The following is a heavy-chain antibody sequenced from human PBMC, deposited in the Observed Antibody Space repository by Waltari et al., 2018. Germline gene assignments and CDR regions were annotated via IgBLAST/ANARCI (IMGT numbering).Heavy chain of an antibody. D-gene: IGHD3-16*01. CDR2: ISGSGGST. Sequence: EVQLLESGGGLVQPGGSLRLSCAASGFTFSSYAMSWVRQAPGKGLEWVSAISGSGGSTYYADAVKGRFTISRDNSKNTLYLQMNSLRAEDTAVYYCAKDGSQGVDAFDIWGQGTMVTVSS. CDR3: AKDGSQGVDAFDI. V-gene: IGHV3-23*01. CDR1: GFTFSSYA. J-gene: IGHJ3*02.